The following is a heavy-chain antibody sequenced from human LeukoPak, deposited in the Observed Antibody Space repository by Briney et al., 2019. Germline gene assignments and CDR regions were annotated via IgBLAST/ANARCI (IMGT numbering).Heavy chain of an antibody. J-gene: IGHJ4*02. CDR3: ARDLGLLLWFGELLGLDY. Sequence: GGSLRLSCAASGFTFSSYAMHWVRQAPGTGLEWVAVISYDGSNKYYADSVKGRLTISRDNSKNTLYLQMNSLRAEDTAVYYCARDLGLLLWFGELLGLDYWGQGTLVTVSS. CDR2: ISYDGSNK. V-gene: IGHV3-30*04. CDR1: GFTFSSYA. D-gene: IGHD3-10*01.